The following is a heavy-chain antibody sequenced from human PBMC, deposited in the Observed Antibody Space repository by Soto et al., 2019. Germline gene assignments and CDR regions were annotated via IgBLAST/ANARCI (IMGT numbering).Heavy chain of an antibody. CDR2: IYSGGST. J-gene: IGHJ4*02. CDR1: GFTVSRNY. CDR3: ARYWKPGIPDY. Sequence: EVQLVEPGGGLIQPGGSLRLSCAASGFTVSRNYMSWVRQAPGKGLEGVSVIYSGGSTYYADSVKGRFTISRDNSKNTLYLHMNSLRAEDTAVYYCARYWKPGIPDYWGQGTLVTASS. D-gene: IGHD6-13*01. V-gene: IGHV3-53*01.